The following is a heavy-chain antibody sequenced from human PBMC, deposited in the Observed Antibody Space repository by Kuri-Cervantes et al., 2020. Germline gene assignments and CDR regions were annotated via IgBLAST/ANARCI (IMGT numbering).Heavy chain of an antibody. Sequence: GGSLRLSCAASGFTFSSYGMHWVRQAPGKGLEWVAVIWYDGSNKYYADSVKGRFTISRDNSKNTLYLQMNGLRAEDTAVYYCARAPLRLLWFGGKAYYYYYGMDVWGQGTTVTVSS. J-gene: IGHJ6*02. CDR3: ARAPLRLLWFGGKAYYYYYGMDV. CDR2: IWYDGSNK. CDR1: GFTFSSYG. D-gene: IGHD3-10*01. V-gene: IGHV3-33*01.